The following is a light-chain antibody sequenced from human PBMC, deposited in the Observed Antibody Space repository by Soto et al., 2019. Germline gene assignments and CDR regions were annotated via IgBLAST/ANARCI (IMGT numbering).Light chain of an antibody. V-gene: IGKV3-20*01. Sequence: EIVLTQSPDTLSLSPGERATLSCRASQGVSGNFLAWYQHRPGQATRLLIYAASSRPTGIPDRFSGSGSGTDFTLTISRLEPEDFAAYYCQQYDSSPPNTVGQGTRLEI. J-gene: IGKJ2*01. CDR3: QQYDSSPPNT. CDR1: QGVSGNF. CDR2: AAS.